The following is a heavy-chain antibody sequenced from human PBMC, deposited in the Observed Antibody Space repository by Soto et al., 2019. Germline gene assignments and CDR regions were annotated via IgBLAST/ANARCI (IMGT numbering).Heavy chain of an antibody. CDR1: GDSVSGSQW. D-gene: IGHD4-17*01. Sequence: SEALFLPCAVSGDSVSGSQWCSCVRLPPGKGLEWIGEISHSGSTYYNPSLKSRVTISVDTSKNQFSLKLSSVTAADTAVYYCARALRAGDFDYWGQGTLVTVSS. V-gene: IGHV4-4*02. J-gene: IGHJ4*02. CDR3: ARALRAGDFDY. CDR2: ISHSGST.